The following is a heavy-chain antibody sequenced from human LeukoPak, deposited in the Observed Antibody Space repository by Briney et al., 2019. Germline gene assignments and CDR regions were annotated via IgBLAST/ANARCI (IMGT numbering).Heavy chain of an antibody. V-gene: IGHV4-30-2*01. J-gene: IGHJ4*02. CDR2: IYHSGST. CDR3: ARAPTYYDFWSGYYYTAPRALDY. Sequence: PSQTLSLTCTVSGGSISSGGYYWSWIRQPPGKGLEWIGYIYHSGSTYYNPSLKSRVTISVDRSKNQFSLKLSSVTAADTAVYYCARAPTYYDFWSGYYYTAPRALDYWGQGTLVTVSS. CDR1: GGSISSGGYY. D-gene: IGHD3-3*01.